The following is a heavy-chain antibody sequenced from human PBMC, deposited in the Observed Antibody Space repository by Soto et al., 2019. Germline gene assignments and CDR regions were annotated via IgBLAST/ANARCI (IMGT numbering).Heavy chain of an antibody. CDR2: IFHSGST. CDR3: ARVYSGSYSDS. Sequence: QVQLQESGPGLVKPSGTLSLTCAVSGGSISSNNWWSWVRQPPGKGLEWIGEIFHSGSTHYSPSLKSRVTISVDKSKKYFSLNLTSVTAADTAVYYCARVYSGSYSDSWGQGTLVTVS. D-gene: IGHD1-26*01. CDR1: GGSISSNNW. J-gene: IGHJ4*02. V-gene: IGHV4-4*02.